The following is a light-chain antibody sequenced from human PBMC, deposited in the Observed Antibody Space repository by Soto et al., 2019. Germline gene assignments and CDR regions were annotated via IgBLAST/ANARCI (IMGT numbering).Light chain of an antibody. CDR2: DVS. Sequence: VLTQSPATLSLSPGERATLSCRASQSVRSYLAWYQQKPGQAPRLLIYDVSHRATGIPARFSGSGSGTDFTLTVSSLEPEDFGVYYCQQRSNTLTFGQGTRLE. CDR3: QQRSNTLT. J-gene: IGKJ5*01. V-gene: IGKV3-11*01. CDR1: QSVRSY.